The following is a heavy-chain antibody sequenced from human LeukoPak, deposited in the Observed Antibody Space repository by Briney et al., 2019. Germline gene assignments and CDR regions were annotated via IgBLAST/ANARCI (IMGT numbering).Heavy chain of an antibody. V-gene: IGHV3-49*04. J-gene: IGHJ4*02. Sequence: GGSLRLSCAASGFTFDDYGMSWVRQVPGKGLERVGFIRSKTYGGTTEYAASVKGRFTISRDDSKSIAYLQMNSLKTEDTAVYYCTRDGYSGYDPYYFDYWGQGTLVTVSS. D-gene: IGHD5-12*01. CDR2: IRSKTYGGTT. CDR3: TRDGYSGYDPYYFDY. CDR1: GFTFDDYG.